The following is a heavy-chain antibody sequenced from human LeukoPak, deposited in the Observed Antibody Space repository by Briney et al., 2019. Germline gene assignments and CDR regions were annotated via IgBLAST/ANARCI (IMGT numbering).Heavy chain of an antibody. CDR1: GYSFTSYW. CDR3: ARQGSAAAMGYYYYYGMDV. J-gene: IGHJ6*02. Sequence: GESLKISCKGSGYSFTSYWIGWVRQMPGKGLEWMGIIYPGDSDTRYSPSFQGQVTISVDKSISTAYLQWSSLKASDTAMYYCARQGSAAAMGYYYYYGMDVWGQGTTVTVSS. D-gene: IGHD2-2*01. CDR2: IYPGDSDT. V-gene: IGHV5-51*01.